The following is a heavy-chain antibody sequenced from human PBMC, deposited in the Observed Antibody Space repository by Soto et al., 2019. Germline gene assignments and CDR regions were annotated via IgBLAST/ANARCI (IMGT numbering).Heavy chain of an antibody. J-gene: IGHJ4*02. D-gene: IGHD5-12*01. CDR2: IYYSGST. Sequence: DLEWIGYIYYSGSTYYNPSLKSRVTISVDTSKNQFSLKLSSVTAADTAVYYCARDRGWLRPFDYWGQGTLVTVSS. V-gene: IGHV4-31*02. CDR3: ARDRGWLRPFDY.